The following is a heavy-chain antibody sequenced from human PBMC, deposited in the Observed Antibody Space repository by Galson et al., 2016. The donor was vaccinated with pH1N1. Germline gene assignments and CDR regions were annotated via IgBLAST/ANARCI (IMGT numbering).Heavy chain of an antibody. CDR1: GFTFSVTG. Sequence: SLRLSCAASGFTFSVTGMNWVRLAPGKGLEWVSIIHKGGSPTYYAESVRGRFTISRDNSKDTLYLQMNSLRAEDTAVYYCARAGRNWYFDLWGRGTLVAVSS. CDR3: ARAGRNWYFDL. J-gene: IGHJ2*01. V-gene: IGHV3-23*03. CDR2: IHKGGSPT.